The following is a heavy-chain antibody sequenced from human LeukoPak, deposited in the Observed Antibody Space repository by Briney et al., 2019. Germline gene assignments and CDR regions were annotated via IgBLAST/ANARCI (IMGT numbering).Heavy chain of an antibody. D-gene: IGHD2/OR15-2a*01. V-gene: IGHV3-9*01. J-gene: IGHJ6*02. Sequence: ARSLRLSCAASGFTFEDYAMHWVRQAPGKGLEWVSGISWNSDKIGYADSVQGRFIISRDNAKNSLYLQMDSLRAEDTALYHCAKAIGYFYFGMDVWGRGTTVTVSS. CDR3: AKAIGYFYFGMDV. CDR2: ISWNSDKI. CDR1: GFTFEDYA.